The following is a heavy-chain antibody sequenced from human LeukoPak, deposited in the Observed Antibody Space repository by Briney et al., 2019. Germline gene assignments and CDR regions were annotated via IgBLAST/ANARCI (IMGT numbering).Heavy chain of an antibody. D-gene: IGHD3-10*01. J-gene: IGHJ4*02. CDR1: GFTFSSNW. V-gene: IGHV3-74*01. CDR2: INSDGSST. Sequence: GGSLRLSCAASGFTFSSNWMHWVRQAPGKGLVWVSRINSDGSSTSYADPVKGRFTISRDNAKNTLYLQMNSLRAEDTAVYYCARDGVLWFGELKKYYFDYWGQGTLVTVSS. CDR3: ARDGVLWFGELKKYYFDY.